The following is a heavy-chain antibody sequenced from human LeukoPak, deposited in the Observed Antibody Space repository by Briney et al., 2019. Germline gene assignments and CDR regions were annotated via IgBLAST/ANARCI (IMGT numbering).Heavy chain of an antibody. V-gene: IGHV4-38-2*01. CDR3: ARTTIAVAGLDWFDP. CDR1: GYSISSGYY. CDR2: IYHSGST. J-gene: IGHJ5*02. Sequence: PSETLSLTCAVSGYSISSGYYCGWIRQPPGKGLEWIGSIYHSGSTYYNPSLKSRVTISVDTSKNQFSLKLSSVTAADTAVYYCARTTIAVAGLDWFDPWGQGTLVTVSS. D-gene: IGHD6-19*01.